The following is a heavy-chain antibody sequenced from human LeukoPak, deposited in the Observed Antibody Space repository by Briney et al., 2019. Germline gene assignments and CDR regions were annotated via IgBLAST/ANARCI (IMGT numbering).Heavy chain of an antibody. V-gene: IGHV4-34*01. CDR2: INHSGST. D-gene: IGHD3-3*01. J-gene: IGHJ4*02. CDR3: ARGLGVAFDY. Sequence: PSETLSLTCAVYGGSFSGYYWSWIRQPPGKGLEWTGEINHSGSTNYNPSLKSRVTISVDTSKNQFSLKLSSVTAADTAVYYCARGLGVAFDYWGQGTLVTVSS. CDR1: GGSFSGYY.